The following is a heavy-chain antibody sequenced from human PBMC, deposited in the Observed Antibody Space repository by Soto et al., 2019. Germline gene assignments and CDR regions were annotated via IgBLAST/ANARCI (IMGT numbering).Heavy chain of an antibody. Sequence: PSETLSLTCTVSGGSISSNYWTWIRQPPGKGLEWIGYVYNSGSTNYNPSLKSRVTISEDTSRSHFSLKVNSMTAADTAVYYCARYRREAVAGYTLDYWGQGILVTVSS. CDR1: GGSISSNY. CDR3: ARYRREAVAGYTLDY. D-gene: IGHD6-13*01. CDR2: VYNSGST. J-gene: IGHJ4*02. V-gene: IGHV4-59*01.